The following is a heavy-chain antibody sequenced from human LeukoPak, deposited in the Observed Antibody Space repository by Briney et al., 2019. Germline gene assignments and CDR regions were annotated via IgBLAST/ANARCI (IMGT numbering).Heavy chain of an antibody. CDR2: IYHNGST. D-gene: IGHD6-13*01. CDR3: ARDRRATEYSSSWYVNWFDP. CDR1: GGSISSSNW. J-gene: IGHJ5*02. Sequence: SETLSLTCAVSGGSISSSNWWSWVRQPPGKGLEWIGEIYHNGSTNYNPSLKSRVTISVDKSKNQFSLKLSSVTAADTAVYYCARDRRATEYSSSWYVNWFDPWGQGTLVTVSS. V-gene: IGHV4-4*02.